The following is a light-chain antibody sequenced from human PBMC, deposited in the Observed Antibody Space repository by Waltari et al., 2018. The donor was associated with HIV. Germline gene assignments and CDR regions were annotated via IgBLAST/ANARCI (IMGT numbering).Light chain of an antibody. Sequence: QSLLTQPPSVSGAPGQRVTISCTGSSSNLGAGFDVNWYQQLPGTVPKLLIYGNSNRPSGVPHRFSGSKSGTSASLAITGLQAEDEADYYCQSYDRSLSGYVVFGGGTKLTVL. CDR1: SSNLGAGFD. CDR3: QSYDRSLSGYVV. J-gene: IGLJ2*01. V-gene: IGLV1-40*01. CDR2: GNS.